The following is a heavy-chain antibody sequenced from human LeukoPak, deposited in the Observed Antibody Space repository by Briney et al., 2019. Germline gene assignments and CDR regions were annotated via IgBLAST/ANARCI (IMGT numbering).Heavy chain of an antibody. CDR3: ARDERYSYGYSDAFDI. J-gene: IGHJ3*02. CDR1: GYTFTGYY. D-gene: IGHD5-18*01. Sequence: ASVKVSCKASGYTFTGYYMHWVRQAPGQGLEWMGWINPNSGGTNYAQKFQGWVTMTRNTSISTAYMELSRLRSDDTAVYYCARDERYSYGYSDAFDIWGQGTMVTVSS. V-gene: IGHV1-2*04. CDR2: INPNSGGT.